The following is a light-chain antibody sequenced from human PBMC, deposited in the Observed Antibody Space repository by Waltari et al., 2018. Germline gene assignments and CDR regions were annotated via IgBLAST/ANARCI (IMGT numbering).Light chain of an antibody. Sequence: LSCCASQNISTHLGWYQHNPGQAPRLLIYAASTRATGTPARFSGHGSGTEFTLTISSLQSEDFALYYCQQYNTWPSFGPGTKVDIK. J-gene: IGKJ3*01. CDR1: QNISTH. CDR3: QQYNTWPS. V-gene: IGKV3-15*01. CDR2: AAS.